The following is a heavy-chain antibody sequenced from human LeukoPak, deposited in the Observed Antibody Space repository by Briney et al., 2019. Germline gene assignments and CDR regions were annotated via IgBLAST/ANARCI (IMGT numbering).Heavy chain of an antibody. V-gene: IGHV3-21*01. D-gene: IGHD1-26*01. CDR2: ISSGSDYI. J-gene: IGHJ3*01. CDR1: GFTFSSST. Sequence: GGSLRLSCAASGFTFSSSTMNWVRQAPGKGLEWVSIISSGSDYIYYADSVKGRFTVSRDNAQNAVFLQMTNLRADDTAVYYCARWKMELQRNAFDFWGQGTVVTVSS. CDR3: ARWKMELQRNAFDF.